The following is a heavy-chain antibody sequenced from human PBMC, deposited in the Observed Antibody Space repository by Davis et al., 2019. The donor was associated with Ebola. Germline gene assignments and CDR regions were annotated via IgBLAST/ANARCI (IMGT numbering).Heavy chain of an antibody. CDR1: GFTFSSSW. V-gene: IGHV3-7*01. CDR2: IKQDGSEK. CDR3: VRARGSSWYQGY. J-gene: IGHJ4*02. D-gene: IGHD6-13*01. Sequence: GESLKISCAASGFTFSSSWMSWVRQAPGKGLEWVANIKQDGSEKYYVDSVKGRFTVSRDNAKNSLYLQMNSLRAEDTAVYYCVRARGSSWYQGYWGQGTLVTVSS.